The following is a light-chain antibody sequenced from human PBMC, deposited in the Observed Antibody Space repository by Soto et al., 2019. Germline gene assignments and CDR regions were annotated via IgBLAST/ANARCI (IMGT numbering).Light chain of an antibody. CDR1: QSVSNNY. CDR3: QQDGTSGQ. V-gene: IGKV3-20*01. CDR2: GAS. J-gene: IGKJ1*01. Sequence: ECRPSRGPQSLTKRERATLSCRASQSVSNNYLAWYQQKPGQAPRLLIYGASNRATGIPDRFSGSGSGTDFTLTISRLEPEDLAVYYCQQDGTSGQFGQGPKVDIK.